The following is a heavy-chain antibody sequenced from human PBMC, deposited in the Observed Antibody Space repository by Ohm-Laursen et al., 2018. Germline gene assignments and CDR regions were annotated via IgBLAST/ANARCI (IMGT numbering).Heavy chain of an antibody. CDR3: ARARGNWKRDYYYAMDV. D-gene: IGHD1-1*01. J-gene: IGHJ6*02. V-gene: IGHV1-8*01. Sequence: ATVKISCKVSGYTFTSYDINWVRQATGQGLQWMGWMNPNSGNTGYAQRFQGRVTMTRNTSISTAYMELSSLRSEDTAVYYCARARGNWKRDYYYAMDVWGQGTTVTVSS. CDR1: GYTFTSYD. CDR2: MNPNSGNT.